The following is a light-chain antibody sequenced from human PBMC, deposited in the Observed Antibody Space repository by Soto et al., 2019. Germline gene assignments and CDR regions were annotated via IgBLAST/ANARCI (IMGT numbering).Light chain of an antibody. CDR3: QQYCTSPPYT. V-gene: IGKV3-20*01. CDR2: AAS. J-gene: IGKJ2*01. CDR1: QSVSNNY. Sequence: DMVLTQSPSTLSLSPGDRVTLSCRASQSVSNNYLAWYQQKPGQAPRLIIYAASSRATDIPARFSGSGSGTDFTLTISSLEPEDFAVYYCQQYCTSPPYTFGHGTKLEI.